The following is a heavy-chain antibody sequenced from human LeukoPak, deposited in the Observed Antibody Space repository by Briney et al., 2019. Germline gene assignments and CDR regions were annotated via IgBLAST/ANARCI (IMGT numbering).Heavy chain of an antibody. CDR1: GFTFSAYW. D-gene: IGHD1-1*01. V-gene: IGHV3-7*01. CDR3: VSTTRSSPFDN. CDR2: IKQDGSDK. Sequence: GGSLRLSCAASGFTFSAYWMSWLRQAPGKGLEWLANIKQDGSDKQYVDSVKGRFAISSDNAKTSVYLQMNSLRAEDTALYYCVSTTRSSPFDNWGQGTLVTVSS. J-gene: IGHJ4*02.